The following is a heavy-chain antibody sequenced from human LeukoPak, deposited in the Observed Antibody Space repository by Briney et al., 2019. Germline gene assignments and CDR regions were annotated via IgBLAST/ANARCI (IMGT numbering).Heavy chain of an antibody. CDR2: IDTTTGNP. Sequence: ASVKVSCKASGYPFSAHFLNWVQQAPGQGLEWMGNIDTTTGNPRYAQDFTGRFVFSLDTSVSTAYLQITSLKADDTAAYYCVRGTPTPGMDYWGQGTQVTVSS. CDR1: GYPFSAHF. V-gene: IGHV7-4-1*02. D-gene: IGHD3-10*01. CDR3: VRGTPTPGMDY. J-gene: IGHJ4*02.